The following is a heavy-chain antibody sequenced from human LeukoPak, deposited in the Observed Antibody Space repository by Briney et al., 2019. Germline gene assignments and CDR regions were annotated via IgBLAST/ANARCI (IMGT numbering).Heavy chain of an antibody. D-gene: IGHD6-13*01. CDR2: FSATDGSA. CDR1: GFTFSDHF. CDR3: AKARIAAAGTGAFDV. J-gene: IGHJ3*01. Sequence: GGSLRLSCAISGFTFSDHFLDWVRQAPGKGLDWVSAFSATDGSAQYAESVKGRFTISRDNSKNSLYLQMNSLRDEDTAVYYCAKARIAAAGTGAFDVWGQGTMVTVSS. V-gene: IGHV3-23*01.